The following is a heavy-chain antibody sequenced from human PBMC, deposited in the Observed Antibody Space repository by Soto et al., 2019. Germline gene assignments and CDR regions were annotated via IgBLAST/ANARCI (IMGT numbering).Heavy chain of an antibody. Sequence: SETLSLTCTVSGGSISSSSHYWGWLRQPPGKGLEWIGSIYYSGSTYYNPSLKSRVTISVDTSKNQFSLKLSSVTAADPAVYYCKVITIHYYGMDVWGQGTTVTVSS. CDR3: KVITIHYYGMDV. CDR1: GGSISSSSHY. CDR2: IYYSGST. J-gene: IGHJ6*02. V-gene: IGHV4-39*01. D-gene: IGHD3-22*01.